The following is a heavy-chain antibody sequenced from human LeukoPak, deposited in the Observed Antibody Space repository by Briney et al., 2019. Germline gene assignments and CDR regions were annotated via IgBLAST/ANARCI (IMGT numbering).Heavy chain of an antibody. D-gene: IGHD6-19*01. CDR1: GFTFSSYA. J-gene: IGHJ4*02. CDR2: ISDSGYST. V-gene: IGHV3-23*01. Sequence: PGGSLRLSCAASGFTFSSYAMTWVRQAPGKGLEWVSGISDSGYSTYYADSVKGRFTISRDNSKNTLYLQMNSLRAEDTAVYYCAKEGSGWYFDYWGQGTLVTVSS. CDR3: AKEGSGWYFDY.